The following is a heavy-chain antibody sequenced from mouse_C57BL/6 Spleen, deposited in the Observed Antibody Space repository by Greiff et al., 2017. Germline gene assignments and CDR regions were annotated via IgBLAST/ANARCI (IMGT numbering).Heavy chain of an antibody. CDR2: IYPGDGDT. V-gene: IGHV1-80*01. D-gene: IGHD2-4*01. Sequence: QVQLQQSGAELVKPGASVKISCKASGYAFSSYWMHWVKQRPGKGLEWIGQIYPGDGDTNYHGKFKGKATMTADKSSSTAYMQLSSLTSEDSAVYCCARSLSDYVFDYWGQGTTLTVSS. CDR3: ARSLSDYVFDY. J-gene: IGHJ2*01. CDR1: GYAFSSYW.